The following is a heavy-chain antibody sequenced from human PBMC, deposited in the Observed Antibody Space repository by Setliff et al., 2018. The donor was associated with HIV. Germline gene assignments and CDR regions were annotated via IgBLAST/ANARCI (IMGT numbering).Heavy chain of an antibody. CDR3: ARHGGAPYDWFDP. CDR2: IYYSGST. D-gene: IGHD3-16*01. Sequence: PSETLSLTCTVSGGSISSGDYYWSWIRQPPGKGLEWIGYIYYSGSTYYNPSLKSRVTISVDTSKNQFSLKLSSVTAADTAVYYCARHGGAPYDWFDPWGQGTRVTVSS. CDR1: GGSISSGDYY. V-gene: IGHV4-30-4*08. J-gene: IGHJ5*02.